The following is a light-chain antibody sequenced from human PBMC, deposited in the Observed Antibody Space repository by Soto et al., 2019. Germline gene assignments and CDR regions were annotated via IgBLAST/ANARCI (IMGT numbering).Light chain of an antibody. Sequence: MQLTQCPSSLSASVGYRVTITCRASQDISSSLYWYQQKAWKATKLMIYGASILQSGVPSGVSGSGFGQDFTLTLSSLRAEDFAIYFCQQTKTYPSTFGGGTKVAIK. CDR1: QDISSS. V-gene: IGKV1-13*02. CDR2: GAS. J-gene: IGKJ4*01. CDR3: QQTKTYPST.